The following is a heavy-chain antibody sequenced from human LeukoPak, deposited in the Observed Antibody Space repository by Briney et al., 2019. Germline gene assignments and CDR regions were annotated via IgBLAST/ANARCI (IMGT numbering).Heavy chain of an antibody. CDR2: IYHGGST. J-gene: IGHJ4*02. CDR3: ARGVWGTYSLMGLDY. CDR1: GASINSYF. D-gene: IGHD1-26*01. Sequence: SETLSLTCTVSGASINSYFWSWIRQPPGKGLEWSGCIYHGGSTNYNPSLKSRLTFSVDTSKKQFSLKLSSVTAADTAVYYCARGVWGTYSLMGLDYWGQGTLVTVSS. V-gene: IGHV4-59*01.